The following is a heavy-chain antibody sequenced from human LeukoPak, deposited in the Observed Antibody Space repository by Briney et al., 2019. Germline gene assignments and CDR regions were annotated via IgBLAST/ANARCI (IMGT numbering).Heavy chain of an antibody. Sequence: GGSLRLSCVASGITFSSYSMNWVRQAPGKGLEWVSYISSSSSYIYYADSVKGRFTISRDNAKNSLYLQMNSLRAEDTAVYYCARVIAFRGYMDVWGKGTTVTVSS. CDR2: ISSSSSYI. J-gene: IGHJ6*03. CDR3: ARVIAFRGYMDV. V-gene: IGHV3-21*01. CDR1: GITFSSYS. D-gene: IGHD3-16*02.